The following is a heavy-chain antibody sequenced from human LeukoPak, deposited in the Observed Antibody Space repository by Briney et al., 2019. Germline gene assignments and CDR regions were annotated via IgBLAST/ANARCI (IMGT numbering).Heavy chain of an antibody. D-gene: IGHD3-10*01. CDR1: GFTFSIYA. CDR2: IDSSGAKI. Sequence: GSLRLSCAASGFTFSIYAMSWVRQAPGKGLEWVSAIDSSGAKIYYADSVKGRFTISRDNSKNSLYLQMNSLRAEDAAVYYCAKDRGYSFDYWGQGTLVTVSS. J-gene: IGHJ4*02. CDR3: AKDRGYSFDY. V-gene: IGHV3-23*01.